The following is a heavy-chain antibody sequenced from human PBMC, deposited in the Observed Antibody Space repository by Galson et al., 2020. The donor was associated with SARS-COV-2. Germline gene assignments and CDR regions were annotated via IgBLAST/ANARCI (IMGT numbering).Heavy chain of an antibody. V-gene: IGHV3-23*01. Sequence: GESLNISCAASGLPFSSFAMGWLRQAPGKGLEWVSTIAGSGARTYYADSVKGRFTISRDNSKNTLYLQLTSLRAEDTAVYYCATDPFTVTSFDYWGQGTLVTVSS. CDR1: GLPFSSFA. CDR2: IAGSGART. J-gene: IGHJ4*02. D-gene: IGHD4-4*01. CDR3: ATDPFTVTSFDY.